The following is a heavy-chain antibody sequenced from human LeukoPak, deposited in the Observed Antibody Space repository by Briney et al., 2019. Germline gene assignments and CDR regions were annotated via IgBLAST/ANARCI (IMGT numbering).Heavy chain of an antibody. CDR1: GFTFSSYE. V-gene: IGHV3-48*03. J-gene: IGHJ6*04. CDR3: ARKDYGGYAYYYYGLDV. Sequence: PGGSLRLSCAASGFTFSSYEMNWVRQASGKGLEWVSYISSSGSTKYYADSVKGRFTISRDNAKNSLYLQMNSLRAEDTAVYYCARKDYGGYAYYYYGLDVRGKGTTVTVSS. CDR2: ISSSGSTK. D-gene: IGHD5-12*01.